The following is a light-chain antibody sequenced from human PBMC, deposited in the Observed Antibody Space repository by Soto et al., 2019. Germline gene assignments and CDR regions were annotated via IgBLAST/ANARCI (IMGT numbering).Light chain of an antibody. CDR3: SSYKNSNAWL. CDR2: EVS. Sequence: QSALTQPASVSGAPGQSITISCTATTSDVGGFDSVSWYQQHPGTAPRVIIYEVSNRPSGVSYRFSGSKSANTASLTIAGLPADDEADYYCSSYKNSNAWLFGGGTKLTVL. J-gene: IGLJ3*02. CDR1: TSDVGGFDS. V-gene: IGLV2-14*01.